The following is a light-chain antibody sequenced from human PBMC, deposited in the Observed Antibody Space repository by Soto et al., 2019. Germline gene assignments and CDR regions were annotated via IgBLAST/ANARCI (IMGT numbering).Light chain of an antibody. J-gene: IGKJ1*01. CDR3: QQYNRYST. Sequence: DIQMTQSPSTLSASVGDRVTITCRASQSISSWLAWYQQKPGKAPKLLIYDVSSLESGVPSRFSGSGSGTEFTLTISSLQPDDFATYYCQQYNRYSTFGQGTKVDI. V-gene: IGKV1-5*01. CDR2: DVS. CDR1: QSISSW.